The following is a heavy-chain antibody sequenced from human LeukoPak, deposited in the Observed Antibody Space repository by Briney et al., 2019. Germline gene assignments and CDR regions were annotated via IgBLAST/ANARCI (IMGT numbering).Heavy chain of an antibody. CDR1: GFTFSNFA. Sequence: GGSLRLSCAASGFTFSNFAVTWVRQAPGKGLEWVSVISISDDDITYYADSVRGRFTVSRDNSKNTLYLQMNSLRAEDTAVYYCAKTLSGSQYYGMDAWGQGTAVTVSS. V-gene: IGHV3-23*01. J-gene: IGHJ6*02. CDR2: ISISDDDIT. D-gene: IGHD1-26*01. CDR3: AKTLSGSQYYGMDA.